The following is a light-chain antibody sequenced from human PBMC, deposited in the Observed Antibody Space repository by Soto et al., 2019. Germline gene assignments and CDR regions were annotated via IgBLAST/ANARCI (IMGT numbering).Light chain of an antibody. CDR2: KAS. J-gene: IGKJ1*01. Sequence: DIQMTQTPSTLSASVGDRVTITCRASQSISSWLAWYQQTPGKAPKLLIYKASTLKSGVPSRFSGSGSGTEFTLTISSLQSEDFAVYCCQQYNNWPPLPFGQGTKV. CDR3: QQYNNWPPLP. V-gene: IGKV1-5*03. CDR1: QSISSW.